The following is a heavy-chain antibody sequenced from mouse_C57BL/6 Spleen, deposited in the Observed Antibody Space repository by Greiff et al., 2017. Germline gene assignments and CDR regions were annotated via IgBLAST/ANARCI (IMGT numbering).Heavy chain of an antibody. Sequence: QVHVKQSGPELVKPGASVKLSCKASGYTFTSYDINWVKQRPGQGLEWIGWIYPRDGSTKYNEKFKGKATLTVDTSSSTAYMELHSLTSEDSAVYFCARYPSYYSNYDWYFDVWGTGTTVTVSS. CDR3: ARYPSYYSNYDWYFDV. D-gene: IGHD2-5*01. CDR2: IYPRDGST. V-gene: IGHV1-85*01. J-gene: IGHJ1*03. CDR1: GYTFTSYD.